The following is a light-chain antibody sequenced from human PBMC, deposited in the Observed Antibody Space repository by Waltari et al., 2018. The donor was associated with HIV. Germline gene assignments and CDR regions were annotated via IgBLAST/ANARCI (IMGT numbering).Light chain of an antibody. J-gene: IGKJ1*01. CDR1: QAISNY. CDR3: QKYDSAPWT. CDR2: AAS. V-gene: IGKV1-27*01. Sequence: DIQMTQSPSSLSASVGDRVTITCRASQAISNYLAWYQQKPGKVPRLLIFAASTLQSGVPSRFSGGGSGTDFSLTISSLQPEDVATYYCQKYDSAPWTFGQGTKVVIK.